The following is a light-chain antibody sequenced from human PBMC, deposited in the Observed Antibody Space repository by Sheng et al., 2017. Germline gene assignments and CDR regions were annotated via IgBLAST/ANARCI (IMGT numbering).Light chain of an antibody. CDR2: AAS. J-gene: IGKJ2*01. CDR3: QQGSSFPHT. Sequence: DIQMTQSPSSLSASVGDRVTITCRASQMISTFVNWYQKKPGRAPRLLIYAASNLQSGVPSRFSGSGSGTDFSLTISSLQPEDFATYFCQQGSSFPHTFGQGTTLEI. CDR1: QMISTF. V-gene: IGKV1-39*01.